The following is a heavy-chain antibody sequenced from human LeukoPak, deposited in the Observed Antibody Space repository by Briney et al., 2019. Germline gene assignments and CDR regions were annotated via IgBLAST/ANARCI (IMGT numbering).Heavy chain of an antibody. V-gene: IGHV3-23*01. CDR1: GFTFSSYA. D-gene: IGHD1-1*01. CDR3: ARDADPRTVSYNGNYFDC. Sequence: GGSLRLSCAASGFTFSSYAMTWVRQAPRKGLEWVSAISRSGGNTYYADSVKGQFTVSRDNSKNTLYLQLNSLRAEDTAVYYCARDADPRTVSYNGNYFDCWGQGTLVTASS. J-gene: IGHJ4*02. CDR2: ISRSGGNT.